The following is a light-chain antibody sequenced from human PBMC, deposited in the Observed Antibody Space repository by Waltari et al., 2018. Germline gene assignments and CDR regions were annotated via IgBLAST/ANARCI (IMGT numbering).Light chain of an antibody. Sequence: QLAVTQSPSASASLGASVTLPCTLSSDHSASAITWHLHQPAKGPRYSMKIDGGGGHTKGDGIRDRFSGFSSGAERYLTISSLQYEDEAAYYCQTWDPDTVVFGGGTKLT. CDR1: SDHSASA. CDR3: QTWDPDTVV. V-gene: IGLV4-69*01. J-gene: IGLJ2*01. CDR2: IDGGGGH.